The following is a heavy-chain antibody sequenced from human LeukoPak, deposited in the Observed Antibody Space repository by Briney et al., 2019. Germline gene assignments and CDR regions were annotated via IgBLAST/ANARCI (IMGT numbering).Heavy chain of an antibody. J-gene: IGHJ6*03. Sequence: KPSETLSLTCTVSGGSISSSSYYWGWLRQPPGKGLEWIGSIYYSGSTYYNPSLKSRVTISVDTSKNQFSLKLSSVTAADTAVYYCAREHCSGGSCYSIYYYYYMDVWGKGTTVTVSS. CDR1: GGSISSSSYY. CDR2: IYYSGST. V-gene: IGHV4-39*07. D-gene: IGHD2-15*01. CDR3: AREHCSGGSCYSIYYYYYMDV.